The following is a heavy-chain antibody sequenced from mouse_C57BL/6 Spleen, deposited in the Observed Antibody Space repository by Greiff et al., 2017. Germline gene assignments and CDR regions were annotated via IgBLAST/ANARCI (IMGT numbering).Heavy chain of an antibody. CDR2: IHPNSGSP. V-gene: IGHV1-64*01. CDR3: ARATGTAWCAY. D-gene: IGHD4-1*02. Sequence: QVQLQQSGAELVKPGASVKLSCKASGYTFTSYWMHWVQQRPGQGLEWIGMIHPNSGSPNYNEKFKCKATLTVDKSSSTAYMQLSSLTSEDAAVYYCARATGTAWCAYWGQGTLVTVSA. CDR1: GYTFTSYW. J-gene: IGHJ3*01.